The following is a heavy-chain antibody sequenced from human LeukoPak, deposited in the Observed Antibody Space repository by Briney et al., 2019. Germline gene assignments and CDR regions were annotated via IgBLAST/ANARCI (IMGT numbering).Heavy chain of an antibody. CDR2: IFHSGST. D-gene: IGHD2-21*01. CDR1: GGSISSTNW. V-gene: IGHV4-4*02. J-gene: IGHJ6*03. Sequence: SGTLSLTCAVSGGSISSTNWWSWVRQPPGKGLERIGEIFHSGSTYSNPSLKSRVTISVDTSKNQFSLNLSSVTAADTAVYYCARVGYYPDYYMDVWGKGTTVTVSS. CDR3: ARVGYYPDYYMDV.